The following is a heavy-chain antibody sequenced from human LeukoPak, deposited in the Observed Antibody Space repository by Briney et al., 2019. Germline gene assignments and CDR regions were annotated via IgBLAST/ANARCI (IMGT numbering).Heavy chain of an antibody. CDR1: GFTFSAYS. D-gene: IGHD5-24*01. V-gene: IGHV3-21*01. J-gene: IGHJ3*01. CDR2: ISTSSSYI. CDR3: ARDREMGTIRNGFDV. Sequence: GGSLGLSCAASGFTFSAYSMDWVRQAPGKGLEWVSSISTSSSYIYYADSVKGRFTVSRDNAKNSLFLQMNSLRAEDTALYYCARDREMGTIRNGFDVWGQGTIVSVSS.